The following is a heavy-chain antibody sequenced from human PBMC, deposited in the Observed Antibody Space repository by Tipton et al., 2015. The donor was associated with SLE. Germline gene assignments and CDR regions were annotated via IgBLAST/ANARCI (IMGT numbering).Heavy chain of an antibody. CDR3: ARTGESYCGGDCYSRWFDP. J-gene: IGHJ5*02. CDR2: IYSSGST. D-gene: IGHD2-21*01. Sequence: TLSLTCTVSGGSINSDTFSWSWIRRPAGKGLEWIGRIYSSGSTSYNPSLRSRVTISVDTSKNQFSLKLTSVTAADTAVYYCARTGESYCGGDCYSRWFDPWGQGTLVTVSS. V-gene: IGHV4-61*02. CDR1: GGSINSDTFS.